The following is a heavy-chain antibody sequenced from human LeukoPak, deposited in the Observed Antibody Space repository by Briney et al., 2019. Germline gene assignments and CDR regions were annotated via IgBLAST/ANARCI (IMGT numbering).Heavy chain of an antibody. D-gene: IGHD3-3*01. J-gene: IGHJ6*03. CDR3: ARSFSDFWNGYHYYYYYYMDV. CDR2: ISSSSTI. V-gene: IGHV3-48*01. CDR1: GFTFSSYS. Sequence: GGSLRVSCAASGFTFSSYSMNWVRQAPGKGLEWVSYISSSSTIYYADSVKGRFTISRDNGKNSLYLQMNSLRAEDTAVYYCARSFSDFWNGYHYYYYYYMDVWGKGTTVTVSS.